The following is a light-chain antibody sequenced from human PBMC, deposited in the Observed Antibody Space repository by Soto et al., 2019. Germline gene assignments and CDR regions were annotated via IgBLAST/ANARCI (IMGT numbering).Light chain of an antibody. J-gene: IGKJ4*01. V-gene: IGKV3D-20*01. CDR1: QRVSGGF. Sequence: DIVLTQSPATLSLSPGERATLYCGASQRVSGGFLAWYQQKPGLAPRLILYDTSFRATGIPDRFSGSGSGTDFTLTISRLEPEDFAVYYCQQYGSSPPVTFGGGTKVDIK. CDR2: DTS. CDR3: QQYGSSPPVT.